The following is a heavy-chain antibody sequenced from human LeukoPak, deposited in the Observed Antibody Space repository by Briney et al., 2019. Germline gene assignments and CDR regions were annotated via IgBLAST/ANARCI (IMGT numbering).Heavy chain of an antibody. CDR1: GFTFSSYA. CDR2: ISYDGSNK. Sequence: PGGSLRLSCAASGFTFSSYAMHWVRQAPGKGLEWAAVISYDGSNKYYADSVKGRFTISRDNSKNTLYLQMNSLRAEDTAVYYCARGSRAVAGPGDYWGQGTLVTVSS. V-gene: IGHV3-30-3*01. D-gene: IGHD6-19*01. CDR3: ARGSRAVAGPGDY. J-gene: IGHJ4*02.